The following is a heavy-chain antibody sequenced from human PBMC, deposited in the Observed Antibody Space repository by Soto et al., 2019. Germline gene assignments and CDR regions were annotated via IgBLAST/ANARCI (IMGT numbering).Heavy chain of an antibody. V-gene: IGHV4-39*01. Sequence: WETRTLTCTVSGGSISSSSYYWGWIRQPPGKGLEWIGSIYYSGSTYYNPSLKSRVTISVDTSKNQFSLKLSSVTAADTAVYYCATNYAYYYYYGMDVWGQGTTVTVSS. J-gene: IGHJ6*02. CDR3: ATNYAYYYYYGMDV. CDR2: IYYSGST. CDR1: GGSISSSSYY. D-gene: IGHD4-4*01.